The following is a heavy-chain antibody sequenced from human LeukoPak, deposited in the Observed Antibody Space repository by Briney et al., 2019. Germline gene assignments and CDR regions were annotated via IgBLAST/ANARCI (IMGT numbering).Heavy chain of an antibody. CDR1: GYSISSGYY. CDR2: IYHSGST. J-gene: IGHJ4*02. Sequence: SETLSLTCTVSGYSISSGYYWGWIRQPPGKGLEWIGSIYHSGSTYYNPSLKSRVTISVDTSKNQSSLKLSSVTAADTAVYYCARGWSGRSCGSDYWGQGTLVTVSS. V-gene: IGHV4-38-2*02. CDR3: ARGWSGRSCGSDY. D-gene: IGHD2-15*01.